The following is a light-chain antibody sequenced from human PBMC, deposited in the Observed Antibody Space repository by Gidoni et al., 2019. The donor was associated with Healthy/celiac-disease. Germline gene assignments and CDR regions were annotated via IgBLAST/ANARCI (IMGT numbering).Light chain of an antibody. CDR2: DVS. Sequence: QSALTQPAPVSGSPGQSITISCTGTSSDVGGYNYVSWYQQHPGKAPKLMIYDVSNRPSGVSNRFSGSKSGNTASLTISGLQAEDEADYYCSSYTSSSILVFGTGTKVTVL. V-gene: IGLV2-14*01. CDR3: SSYTSSSILV. J-gene: IGLJ1*01. CDR1: SSDVGGYNY.